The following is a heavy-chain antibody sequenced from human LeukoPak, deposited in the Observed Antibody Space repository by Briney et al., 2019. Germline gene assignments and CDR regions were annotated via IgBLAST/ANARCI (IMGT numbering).Heavy chain of an antibody. D-gene: IGHD2-8*01. CDR2: ISSSSSYI. CDR1: GFTFSSYS. Sequence: GSLRLSCAASGFTFSSYSMNWVRQAPGKGLEWVSSISSSSSYIHYADSVKGRFTISRDNAKNSLYLQMNSLRAEDTAVYYCARESSEWDIVLMVYAYYFDYWGQGTLVTVSS. CDR3: ARESSEWDIVLMVYAYYFDY. V-gene: IGHV3-21*01. J-gene: IGHJ4*02.